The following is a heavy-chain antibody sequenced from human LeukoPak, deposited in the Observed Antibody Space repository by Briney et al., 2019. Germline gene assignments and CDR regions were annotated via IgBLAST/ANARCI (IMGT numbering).Heavy chain of an antibody. D-gene: IGHD5-18*01. CDR2: ISGSGGST. J-gene: IGHJ4*02. CDR3: AKDPRGYSYGIFDY. Sequence: GGSLRLSCAASGFTVSSNYMSWVRQAPGKGLEWVSAISGSGGSTYYADSVKGRFTISRDNSKNTLYLQMNSLRAEDTAVYYCAKDPRGYSYGIFDYWGQGTLVTVSS. CDR1: GFTVSSNY. V-gene: IGHV3-23*01.